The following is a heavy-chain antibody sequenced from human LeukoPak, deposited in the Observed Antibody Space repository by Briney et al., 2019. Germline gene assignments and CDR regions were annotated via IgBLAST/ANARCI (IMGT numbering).Heavy chain of an antibody. J-gene: IGHJ4*02. CDR2: IVVGSGNT. CDR3: AAEGVAGDFDY. V-gene: IGHV1-58*01. CDR1: GFTFTSSA. Sequence: ASVKVSCKASGFTFTSSAVQWVRQARGQRLEWIGWIVVGSGNTNYAQKLQERVTITRDMSTSTAYLELSSLRSEDTAVYYCAAEGVAGDFDYWGQGTLVTVSS. D-gene: IGHD6-19*01.